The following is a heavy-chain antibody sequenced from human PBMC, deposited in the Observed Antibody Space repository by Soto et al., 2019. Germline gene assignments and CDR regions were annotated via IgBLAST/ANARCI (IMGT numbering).Heavy chain of an antibody. Sequence: ASVKVSCKASGYTFTGYYMHWVRQAPGQGLEWMGWINPNSGGTNYAQKFQGWVTMTRDTSISTAYMELSRLRSDDTAVYYCARELRFFACLLPPYYYYGRAVWAQGPTDTASS. V-gene: IGHV1-2*04. CDR2: INPNSGGT. CDR3: ARELRFFACLLPPYYYYGRAV. CDR1: GYTFTGYY. J-gene: IGHJ6*02. D-gene: IGHD3-3*01.